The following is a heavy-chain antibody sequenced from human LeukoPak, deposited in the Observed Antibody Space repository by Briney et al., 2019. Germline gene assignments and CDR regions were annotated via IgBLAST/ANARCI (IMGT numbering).Heavy chain of an antibody. CDR1: GDSISTYY. J-gene: IGHJ4*02. CDR2: IYYSGNT. D-gene: IGHD1-26*01. V-gene: IGHV4-59*01. Sequence: PSETLSLTCSVSGDSISTYYWSWIRQPPGKVLEWIGYIYYSGNTNYNPSLKSRLTISVDTSKNQISLKLSSVTAADTAVYYCARVGAGSFDYWGQGSLVTVSS. CDR3: ARVGAGSFDY.